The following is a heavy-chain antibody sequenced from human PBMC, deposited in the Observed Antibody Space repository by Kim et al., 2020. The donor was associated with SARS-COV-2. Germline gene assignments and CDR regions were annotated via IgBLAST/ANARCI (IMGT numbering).Heavy chain of an antibody. Sequence: GGSLRLSCAASGFTFSSYGMHWVRQAPGKGLEWVAVISYDGSNKYYADSVKGRFTISRDNSKNTLYLQMNSLRAEDTAVYYCAKVGSYYYGMDVWGQGTTFSVSS. J-gene: IGHJ6*02. V-gene: IGHV3-30*18. D-gene: IGHD3-10*01. CDR1: GFTFSSYG. CDR2: ISYDGSNK. CDR3: AKVGSYYYGMDV.